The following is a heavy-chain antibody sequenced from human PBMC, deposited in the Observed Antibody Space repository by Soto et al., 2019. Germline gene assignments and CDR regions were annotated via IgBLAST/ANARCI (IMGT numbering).Heavy chain of an antibody. CDR3: ARDLYSSGWYEDY. CDR1: GFTFSDYY. D-gene: IGHD6-19*01. Sequence: PGGSLRLSCAASGFTFSDYYMSWIRQAPGKGLEWVSYISSSSSYTNYADSVKGRFTISRDNAKNSLYLQMNSLRAEDTAVYYCARDLYSSGWYEDYWGQGTLGTVSS. V-gene: IGHV3-11*06. J-gene: IGHJ4*02. CDR2: ISSSSSYT.